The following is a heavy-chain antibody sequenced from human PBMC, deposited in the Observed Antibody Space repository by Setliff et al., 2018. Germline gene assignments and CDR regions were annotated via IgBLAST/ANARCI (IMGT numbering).Heavy chain of an antibody. CDR3: ATFQSTVADK. V-gene: IGHV3-7*03. CDR1: GFTFSSFW. D-gene: IGHD4-17*01. J-gene: IGHJ4*02. CDR2: INQDGSGK. Sequence: GGSLRLSCAASGFTFSSFWMAWVRQSPGRGLEWVANINQDGSGKFYVDSVKGRFTIFRDNSMNTLNLQMNSLKADDTAVYYCATFQSTVADKWGQGTLVTVSS.